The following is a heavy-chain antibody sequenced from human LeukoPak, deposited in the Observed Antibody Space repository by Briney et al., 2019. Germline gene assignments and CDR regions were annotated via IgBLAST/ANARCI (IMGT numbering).Heavy chain of an antibody. CDR2: IAYDGSRA. Sequence: GGSLRLSCAGSGFTFGGYGMHWVRQTPGKGLEWVAVIAYDGSRAIYADSVKGRFTISRDNSKNTMSVQMDDLRAEDTAVYYCTRDNNDHFDYWGQGTLVTVSS. V-gene: IGHV3-33*01. CDR1: GFTFGGYG. CDR3: TRDNNDHFDY. D-gene: IGHD2-8*01. J-gene: IGHJ4*02.